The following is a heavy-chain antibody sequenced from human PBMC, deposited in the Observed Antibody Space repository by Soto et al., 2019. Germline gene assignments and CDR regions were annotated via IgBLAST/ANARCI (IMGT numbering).Heavy chain of an antibody. CDR1: GFTFSSAW. CDR3: TSDLPWFAEHPDY. D-gene: IGHD3-10*01. V-gene: IGHV3-15*01. Sequence: EVQLVESGGGVAKPGGSLRLSCAASGFTFSSAWLGWVRQSPERGLEWIGRIKSKNEGWATDSAAPVKGRFTISRDDSQHMMYRPMSSLKGEDTGIYSCTSDLPWFAEHPDYWGQGTLVTVSS. J-gene: IGHJ4*02. CDR2: IKSKNEGWAT.